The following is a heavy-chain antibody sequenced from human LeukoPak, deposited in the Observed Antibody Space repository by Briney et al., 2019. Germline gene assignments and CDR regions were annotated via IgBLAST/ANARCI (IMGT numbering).Heavy chain of an antibody. CDR3: ARDQGWLQFDY. Sequence: GGSLRLSCAASGFTFSGYWMTWVRQAPGKGLEWVANIKEDGSQKYYVDSVKGRFTISRDNAKNSLYLQINSLRAEDTAVYYCARDQGWLQFDYWGQGTLVTVSS. V-gene: IGHV3-7*05. CDR2: IKEDGSQK. D-gene: IGHD5-24*01. CDR1: GFTFSGYW. J-gene: IGHJ4*02.